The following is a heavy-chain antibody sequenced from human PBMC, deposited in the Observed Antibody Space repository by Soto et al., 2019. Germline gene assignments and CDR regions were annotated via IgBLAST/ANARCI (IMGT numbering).Heavy chain of an antibody. J-gene: IGHJ6*02. CDR3: ASNDILTGYYSGYYYYGMDV. Sequence: ASVKVSCKASGYTFTSYDINWVRQATGQGLEWMGWMNPNSGNTGYAQKFQGRVTMTRNTSIGTAYMELSSLRSEDTAVYYCASNDILTGYYSGYYYYGMDVWGQGTTVTVSS. CDR2: MNPNSGNT. V-gene: IGHV1-8*01. CDR1: GYTFTSYD. D-gene: IGHD3-9*01.